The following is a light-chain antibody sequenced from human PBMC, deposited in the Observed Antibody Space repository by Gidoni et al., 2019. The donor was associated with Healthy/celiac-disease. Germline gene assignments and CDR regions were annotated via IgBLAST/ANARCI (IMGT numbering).Light chain of an antibody. CDR1: SLRSYY. CDR3: NSRDSSGNHAV. J-gene: IGLJ1*01. CDR2: GTN. Sequence: SSELTQDPAVSVALGQTVRITCQGDSLRSYYASWYQQKPGHAPVLVIYGTNNRPSGIPDRFSGSSSGNTASLPIAGAQAEAEADYYCNSRDSSGNHAVFGTGTKVSVL. V-gene: IGLV3-19*01.